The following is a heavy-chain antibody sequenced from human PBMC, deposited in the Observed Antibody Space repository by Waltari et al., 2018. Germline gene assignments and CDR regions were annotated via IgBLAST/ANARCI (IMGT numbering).Heavy chain of an antibody. J-gene: IGHJ4*02. Sequence: EVQLVESGGGLVQPGGSLSLSCETSGFTFSSYSMNWVRQAPGKGLEWVSDRSSSSNTVYYAEAVKGRFTISRDTATNSLFLQMNSLRAEDTAVYHCARNYYGDYALDYWGQGTLVTVSS. CDR3: ARNYYGDYALDY. V-gene: IGHV3-48*01. CDR1: GFTFSSYS. D-gene: IGHD4-17*01. CDR2: RSSSSNTV.